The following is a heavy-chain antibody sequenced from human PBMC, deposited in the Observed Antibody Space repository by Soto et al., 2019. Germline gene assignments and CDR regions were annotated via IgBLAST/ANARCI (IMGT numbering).Heavy chain of an antibody. V-gene: IGHV3-23*01. D-gene: IGHD3-10*01. CDR2: ISGGGGTT. CDR3: AIKGVTPSGKNWFDS. Sequence: GGSLRLSCAASGFTFSSYAMSWVRQAPGKGLEWVSIISGGGGTTFYADSVKGRFTISRDNSKNTLYLQMNSLRADDTALYFCAIKGVTPSGKNWFDSWGQGTSVTVSS. J-gene: IGHJ5*01. CDR1: GFTFSSYA.